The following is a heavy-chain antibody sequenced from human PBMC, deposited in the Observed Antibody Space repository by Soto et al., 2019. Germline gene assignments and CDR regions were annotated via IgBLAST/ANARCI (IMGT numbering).Heavy chain of an antibody. CDR1: GGSISSGDYY. Sequence: SETLSLTCTVSGGSISSGDYYWSWIRQPPGKGLEWIGYIYYSGSTYYNPSLKSRVTISVDTSKNQFSLKLSSVTAADTAVYYCARAQPPGVRFLEWFHRWFDPWGQGTLVTRIL. CDR3: ARAQPPGVRFLEWFHRWFDP. V-gene: IGHV4-30-4*01. CDR2: IYYSGST. D-gene: IGHD3-3*01. J-gene: IGHJ5*02.